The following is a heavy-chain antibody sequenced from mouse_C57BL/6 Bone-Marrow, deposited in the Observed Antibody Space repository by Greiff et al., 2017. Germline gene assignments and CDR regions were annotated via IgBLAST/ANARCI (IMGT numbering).Heavy chain of an antibody. J-gene: IGHJ2*01. D-gene: IGHD1-1*01. CDR3: ARHYVDPFDY. CDR2: ISSGSSTI. Sequence: EVQLQESGGGLVKPGGSLKLSCAASGFTFSDYGMHWVRQAPEKGLEWVAYISSGSSTIYYADTVKGRFTISRDNAKNTLFLQMTSLRSEDTAMYYCARHYVDPFDYWGQGTTLTVSS. CDR1: GFTFSDYG. V-gene: IGHV5-17*01.